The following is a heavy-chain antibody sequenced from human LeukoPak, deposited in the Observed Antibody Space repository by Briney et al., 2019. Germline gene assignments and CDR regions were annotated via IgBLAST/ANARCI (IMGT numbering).Heavy chain of an antibody. V-gene: IGHV4-34*01. CDR2: INHSGST. D-gene: IGHD3-10*01. J-gene: IGHJ6*03. CDR3: ARAASVTTILRGLIVEYYMDV. CDR1: GFTFSNAW. Sequence: GSLRLSCAASGFTFSNAWMSWVRQPPGKGLEWIGEINHSGSTNYNPSLKSRVTISVDTSKNQFSLKLSSVTAADTAVYYCARAASVTTILRGLIVEYYMDVWGKGTTVTVSS.